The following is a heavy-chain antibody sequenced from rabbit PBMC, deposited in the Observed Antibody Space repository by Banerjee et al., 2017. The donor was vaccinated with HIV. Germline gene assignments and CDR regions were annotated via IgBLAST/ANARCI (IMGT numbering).Heavy chain of an antibody. CDR2: IDPVFGIT. J-gene: IGHJ4*01. V-gene: IGHV1S7*01. Sequence: QLLESGGGLVKPEGSLKLSCKASGFTLSSYYMNWVRQAPGKGLEWIGYIDPVFGITYYANWVNGRFSISRENAQNTVFLQMTSLTAADTATYFCARGSATMTMVITGYYLSLWGPGTLVTVS. CDR1: GFTLSSYY. CDR3: ARGSATMTMVITGYYLSL. D-gene: IGHD2-1*01.